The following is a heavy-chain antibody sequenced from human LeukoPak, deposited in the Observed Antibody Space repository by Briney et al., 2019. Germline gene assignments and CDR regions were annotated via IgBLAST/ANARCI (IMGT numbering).Heavy chain of an antibody. Sequence: ASVKVSCKASGYTFTGYYMHWVRQAPGQGLEWMGWINPNSGGTNYAQKFQGRVTMTRVTSISTAYMELSRLRSDDTAVYYCARGGYCSSTSCYRDLDYWGQGTLVTVSS. CDR2: INPNSGGT. D-gene: IGHD2-2*01. J-gene: IGHJ4*02. CDR3: ARGGYCSSTSCYRDLDY. V-gene: IGHV1-2*02. CDR1: GYTFTGYY.